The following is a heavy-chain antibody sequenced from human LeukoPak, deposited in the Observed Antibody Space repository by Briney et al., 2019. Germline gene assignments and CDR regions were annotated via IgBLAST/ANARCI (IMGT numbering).Heavy chain of an antibody. CDR3: ARLKYSSGWYSGWLDP. D-gene: IGHD6-19*01. CDR2: IYPGDSDT. Sequence: GESLKISCKGSGYSFTSYWIGWVRQMPGKGLEWMGIIYPGDSDTRYSPSFQGQVTISADKSISTAYLQWSSLKASDTAMYYCARLKYSSGWYSGWLDPWGQGTLVTVSS. J-gene: IGHJ5*02. V-gene: IGHV5-51*01. CDR1: GYSFTSYW.